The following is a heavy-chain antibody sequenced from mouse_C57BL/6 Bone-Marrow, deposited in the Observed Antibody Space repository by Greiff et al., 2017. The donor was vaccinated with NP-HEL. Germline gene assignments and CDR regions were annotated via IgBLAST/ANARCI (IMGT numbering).Heavy chain of an antibody. CDR3: ARYRWLRRGDYFDY. D-gene: IGHD2-2*01. CDR1: GFTFTDYY. V-gene: IGHV7-3*01. Sequence: EVNVVESGGGLVQPGGSLSLSCAASGFTFTDYYMSWVRQPPGKALEWLGFIRNKANGYTTESSASVKGRFTISRDNSQSILYLQMNALRAEDSATYYCARYRWLRRGDYFDYWGQGTTLTVSS. J-gene: IGHJ2*01. CDR2: IRNKANGYTT.